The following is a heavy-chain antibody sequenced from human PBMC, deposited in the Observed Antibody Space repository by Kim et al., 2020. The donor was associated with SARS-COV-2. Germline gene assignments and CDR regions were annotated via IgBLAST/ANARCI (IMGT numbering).Heavy chain of an antibody. Sequence: SETLSLTCAVYGGSFSGYYWSWIRQPPGKGLEWIGEINHSGSTNYNPSLKSRVTISVDTSKNQFSLKLSSVTAADTAVYYCARGLGYCSSTSCWGYFDYWGQGTLVTVSS. CDR1: GGSFSGYY. CDR2: INHSGST. V-gene: IGHV4-34*01. D-gene: IGHD2-2*01. J-gene: IGHJ4*02. CDR3: ARGLGYCSSTSCWGYFDY.